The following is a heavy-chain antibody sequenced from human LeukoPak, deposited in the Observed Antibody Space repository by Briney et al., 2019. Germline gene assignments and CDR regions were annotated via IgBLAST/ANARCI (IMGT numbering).Heavy chain of an antibody. J-gene: IGHJ4*02. Sequence: GSAYTLASEGIRWVGESPRQELEWMGWISAYNGNTNYAQKFQGRVTMTTDTSTSTAYMELRNLRSDDTAVYYCARSYRSREFDYWGQGTLVTVSS. D-gene: IGHD3-16*02. CDR1: AYTLASEG. V-gene: IGHV1-18*01. CDR3: ARSYRSREFDY. CDR2: ISAYNGNT.